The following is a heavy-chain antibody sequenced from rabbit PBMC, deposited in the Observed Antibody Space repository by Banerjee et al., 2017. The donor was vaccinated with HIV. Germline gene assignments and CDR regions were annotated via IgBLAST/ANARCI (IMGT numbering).Heavy chain of an antibody. Sequence: QEQLVESGGNLITPGGSLTLTCTASGFSLSSYYYMCWVRQAPGKGLEWIACIYAGSSGSTYYASWAKGRFTISKTSSTTVTLQMTSLTAADTATYFCARGSAYAGAGYALWGPGTLVTVS. CDR2: IYAGSSGST. J-gene: IGHJ4*01. CDR3: ARGSAYAGAGYAL. V-gene: IGHV1S45*01. CDR1: GFSLSSYYY. D-gene: IGHD4-2*01.